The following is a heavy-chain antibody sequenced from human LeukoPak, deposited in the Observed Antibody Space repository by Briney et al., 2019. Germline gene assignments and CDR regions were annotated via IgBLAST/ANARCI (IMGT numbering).Heavy chain of an antibody. J-gene: IGHJ3*02. V-gene: IGHV1-2*04. CDR3: ARGGPHYSGTYYDGFDI. CDR1: GYIFIDYY. CDR2: INPNSGGT. Sequence: ASVKVSCKTSGYIFIDYYMHWLRQAPGQGLEWMGWINPNSGGTSYAQKFQGWVTLTSDTSISTAYMDLNRLKSDDTAVYYCARGGPHYSGTYYDGFDIWGQGTMVTVSS. D-gene: IGHD3-10*01.